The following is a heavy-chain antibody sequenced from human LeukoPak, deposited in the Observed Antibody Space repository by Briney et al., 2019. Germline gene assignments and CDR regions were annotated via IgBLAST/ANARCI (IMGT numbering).Heavy chain of an antibody. D-gene: IGHD3-10*01. CDR1: GGSFSGYY. CDR2: INHSGST. Sequence: SETLSLTCAVYGGSFSGYYWSWIRQPPGKGLEWIGEINHSGSTNYNPSLKSRVTISVDTSKNQFSLKLSSVTAADTAVYYRARHHGSGSYYIYYYYMDVWGKGTTVTVSS. J-gene: IGHJ6*03. V-gene: IGHV4-34*01. CDR3: ARHHGSGSYYIYYYYMDV.